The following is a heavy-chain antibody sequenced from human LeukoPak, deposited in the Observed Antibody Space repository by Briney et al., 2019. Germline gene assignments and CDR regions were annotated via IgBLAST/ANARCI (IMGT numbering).Heavy chain of an antibody. J-gene: IGHJ4*02. Sequence: PSETLSLTCTVSGGSISSSSYYWGWIRQPPGKGLEWIGGIYYSGSTYYNPSLKSRVTISVDTSKNQFSLKLSSVTAADTAVYYCARGHQSITGDNWGQGTLVTVSS. V-gene: IGHV4-39*07. D-gene: IGHD1-20*01. CDR3: ARGHQSITGDN. CDR1: GGSISSSSYY. CDR2: IYYSGST.